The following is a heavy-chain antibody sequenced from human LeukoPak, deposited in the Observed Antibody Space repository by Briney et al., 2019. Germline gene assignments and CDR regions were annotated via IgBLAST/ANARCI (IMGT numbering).Heavy chain of an antibody. Sequence: PSETLSLTCAVYGGSFSGYYWSWIRQPPGKGLXXXXXXXXXXSTNYNPSLKSRVTISVDTSKNQFSLKLSSVTAADTAVYYCARGPPFVVVVPAAMPGRRFDPWGQGTLVTVSS. CDR3: ARGPPFVVVVPAAMPGRRFDP. D-gene: IGHD2-2*01. V-gene: IGHV4-34*01. CDR2: XXXXXST. J-gene: IGHJ5*02. CDR1: GGSFSGYY.